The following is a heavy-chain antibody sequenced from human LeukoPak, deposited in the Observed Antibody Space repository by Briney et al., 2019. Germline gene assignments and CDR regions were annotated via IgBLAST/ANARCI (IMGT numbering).Heavy chain of an antibody. CDR2: IKQDGSEK. V-gene: IGHV3-7*01. D-gene: IGHD3-3*02. CDR3: ARDPVLVGLSYYYYYYMDV. J-gene: IGHJ6*03. Sequence: GGSLRLSCAASGFTFNTYWMSWVRQAPGKGLEWVANIKQDGSEKYYVDSVKGRFTISRDNAKNSLYLQMNSLRAEDTAVYYCARDPVLVGLSYYYYYYMDVWGKGTTVTVSS. CDR1: GFTFNTYW.